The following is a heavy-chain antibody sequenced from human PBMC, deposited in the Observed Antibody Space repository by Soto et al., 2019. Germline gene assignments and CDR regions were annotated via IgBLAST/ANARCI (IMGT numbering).Heavy chain of an antibody. CDR3: PIHGYRRSWYNDY. CDR1: GYTFTSYD. D-gene: IGHD6-13*01. CDR2: MNPNSGNT. J-gene: IGHJ4*02. V-gene: IGHV1-8*01. Sequence: QVQLVQSGAEVKKPGASVKVSCKASGYTFTSYDINWVRQATGQGLEWMGWMNPNSGNTGYAQKFQGRVTMTRNTPISTAYMELRSLSSEDPAVYYCPIHGYRRSWYNDYWGQGTLVTVSS.